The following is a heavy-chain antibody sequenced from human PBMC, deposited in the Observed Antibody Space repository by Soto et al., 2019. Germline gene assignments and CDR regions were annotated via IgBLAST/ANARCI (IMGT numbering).Heavy chain of an antibody. V-gene: IGHV3-23*01. CDR1: GFTFSSYA. CDR3: AKAGAIGCGGDCYYFDY. D-gene: IGHD2-21*02. Sequence: GGSLRLSCAASGFTFSSYAMSWVRQAPGKGLEWVSAISGSGGSTYYADSVKGRFTISRDNSKNTLYLQMNSLRAEDTAVYYCAKAGAIGCGGDCYYFDYWGQGTLVTVSS. CDR2: ISGSGGST. J-gene: IGHJ4*02.